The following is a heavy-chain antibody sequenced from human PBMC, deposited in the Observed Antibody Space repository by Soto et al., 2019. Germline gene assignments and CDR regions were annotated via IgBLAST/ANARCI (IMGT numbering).Heavy chain of an antibody. D-gene: IGHD2-21*02. CDR2: IKTDGNEM. J-gene: IGHJ4*02. CDR3: ARGRYNSGDCPKVFDY. CDR1: GFAFSAYC. V-gene: IGHV3-7*01. Sequence: EVKLVESGGGLVQPGGSLRVSCAASGFAFSAYCMTWVRQAPGKGLAWVATIKTDGNEMHYGASVRVRLSVIRDTAKNAAYLQMDRLKAEDTGVYYCARGRYNSGDCPKVFDYWCQGAGVTVSS.